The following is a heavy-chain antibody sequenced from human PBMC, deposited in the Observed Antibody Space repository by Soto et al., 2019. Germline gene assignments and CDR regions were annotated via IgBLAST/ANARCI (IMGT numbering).Heavy chain of an antibody. CDR3: ATGLAEAGTLYSYYGLDV. V-gene: IGHV4-4*02. CDR1: GGSISSSNW. J-gene: IGHJ6*02. CDR2: IYHSGST. D-gene: IGHD6-13*01. Sequence: SETLSRTCAVSGGSISSSNWWRWVRQPPGKVLEWIGEIYHSGSTNYNPSLKSRVTISVDKAKNQFSLQLRSVTAADTAVYYCATGLAEAGTLYSYYGLDVWGPGTTVT.